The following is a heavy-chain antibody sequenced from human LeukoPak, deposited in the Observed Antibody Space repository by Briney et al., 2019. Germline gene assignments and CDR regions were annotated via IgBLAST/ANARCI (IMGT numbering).Heavy chain of an antibody. V-gene: IGHV4-31*03. D-gene: IGHD5-24*01. CDR1: GGSMSSDDYC. CDR3: AKSREEIRGLDAFDI. J-gene: IGHJ3*02. CDR2: IYYSGST. Sequence: SETLSLICSVSGGSMSSDDYCWHWIRQHPGKGLEWIGYIYYSGSTYYNPSLKSRVALSVDTSKNQFSLKLSSLTAADTAVYYCAKSREEIRGLDAFDIWGQGTMVTVSS.